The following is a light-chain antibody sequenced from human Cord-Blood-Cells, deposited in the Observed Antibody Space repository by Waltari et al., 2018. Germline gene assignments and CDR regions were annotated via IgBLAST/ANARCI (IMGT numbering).Light chain of an antibody. CDR3: QQYNSYSWT. Sequence: DIQMTQSPSTLSASVGDRVTLTCRPSQSISSWLAWYQQKPGKAPKLLIYDASSLESGGPSRFSGSGSGTEFTLTISSLQPDDFATYYCQQYNSYSWTFGQGTKVEIK. CDR1: QSISSW. J-gene: IGKJ1*01. V-gene: IGKV1-5*01. CDR2: DAS.